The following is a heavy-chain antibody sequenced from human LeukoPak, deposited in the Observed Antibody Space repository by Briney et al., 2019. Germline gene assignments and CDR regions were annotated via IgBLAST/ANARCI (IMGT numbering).Heavy chain of an antibody. V-gene: IGHV3-33*01. J-gene: IGHJ4*02. D-gene: IGHD2-2*01. CDR1: GFTVSSYG. CDR2: IWYDGINK. CDR3: AGLDWSSNSWPFDY. Sequence: GGSLRLSCAASGFTVSSYGMHWVRQAPGKGLEWVAVIWYDGINKYYADSVKGRFTISRDNSKNKLYLEMHSPRTEEKDVYYFAGLDWSSNSWPFDYWGQGTLVTVSS.